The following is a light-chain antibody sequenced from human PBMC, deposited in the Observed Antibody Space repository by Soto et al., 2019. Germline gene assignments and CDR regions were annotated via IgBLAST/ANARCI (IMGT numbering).Light chain of an antibody. J-gene: IGLJ1*01. V-gene: IGLV2-14*01. CDR1: SSDVGGYNY. CDR2: EVT. Sequence: QSVLTQPASVSGSPGQSITISCTGSSSDVGGYNYVSWYQQTPGKAPQLIIYEVTHRPSGVSDRFSGSKSGNTASLTISGLQAEDEADYYCCSYTTTSPYVFGTGTKLTVL. CDR3: CSYTTTSPYV.